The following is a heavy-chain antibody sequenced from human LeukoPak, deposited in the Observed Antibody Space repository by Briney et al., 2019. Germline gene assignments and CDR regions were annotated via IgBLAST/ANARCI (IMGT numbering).Heavy chain of an antibody. D-gene: IGHD6-13*01. J-gene: IGHJ4*02. CDR3: ARPYSSSTYYFDY. CDR1: GGSISSYY. V-gene: IGHV4-4*07. Sequence: PSETLSLTCTVSGGSISSYYWSWIRQPAGKGLEWIGSIYCSGSTYYNPSLKSRVTISVDTSKNQFSLKLSSVTAADTAVYYCARPYSSSTYYFDYWGQGTLVTVSS. CDR2: IYCSGST.